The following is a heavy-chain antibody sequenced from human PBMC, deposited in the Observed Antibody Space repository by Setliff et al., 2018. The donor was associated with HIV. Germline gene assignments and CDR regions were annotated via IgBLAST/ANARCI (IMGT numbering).Heavy chain of an antibody. Sequence: SETLSLTCAVYGGSFSGYYWTWIRQCPGKGLEWIGEINQSGITHYNPSLKSRLTISVDTSKNQFSLRLTSVTAADTAIYFCARGQTTTTLSTLRGRAFDIWGQGTMVTVSS. V-gene: IGHV4-34*01. J-gene: IGHJ3*02. CDR2: INQSGIT. CDR1: GGSFSGYY. D-gene: IGHD4-4*01. CDR3: ARGQTTTTLSTLRGRAFDI.